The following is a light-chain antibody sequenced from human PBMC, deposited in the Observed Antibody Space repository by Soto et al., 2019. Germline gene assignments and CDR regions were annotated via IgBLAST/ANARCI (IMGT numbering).Light chain of an antibody. Sequence: DIQMTHSPSTLSASVGDRVTITCRASQSISSWLAWYQQRPGKAPKLRIYDASSLESGVPSRFSGSGSGTEFTLTISSLQPDDFATYYCQQYNSYWTFGQGTKVDIK. V-gene: IGKV1-5*01. J-gene: IGKJ1*01. CDR2: DAS. CDR3: QQYNSYWT. CDR1: QSISSW.